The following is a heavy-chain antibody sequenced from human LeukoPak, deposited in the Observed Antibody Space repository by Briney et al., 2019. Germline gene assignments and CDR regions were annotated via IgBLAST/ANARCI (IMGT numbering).Heavy chain of an antibody. J-gene: IGHJ4*02. Sequence: SVKVSCKASGGTFSNFAISWVRQAPGQGLEWMGGIIPVFGTANYAQNFQGRVTITADESTSTAYMEPSSLRSEDTAVYYCARGGNIAAPGPYYWGQGTLVTVSS. CDR3: ARGGNIAAPGPYY. D-gene: IGHD6-13*01. V-gene: IGHV1-69*13. CDR2: IIPVFGTA. CDR1: GGTFSNFA.